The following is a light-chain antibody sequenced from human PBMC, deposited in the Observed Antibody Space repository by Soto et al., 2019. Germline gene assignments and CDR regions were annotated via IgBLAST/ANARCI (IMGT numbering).Light chain of an antibody. CDR2: GAS. CDR3: QQSPGT. J-gene: IGKJ1*01. V-gene: IGKV3-20*01. Sequence: EIVLTQSPCTLSLSPGERATLSCRASQSVISSYLAWYQQKPVQAPRLLIYGASSRATGIPDRFIGSGSGTDFSLTISRLEPEDFAVYYCQQSPGTFGQGTKVDIK. CDR1: QSVISSY.